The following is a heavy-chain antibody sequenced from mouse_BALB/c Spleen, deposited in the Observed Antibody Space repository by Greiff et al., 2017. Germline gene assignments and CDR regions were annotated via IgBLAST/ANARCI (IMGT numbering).Heavy chain of an antibody. D-gene: IGHD1-1*01. Sequence: EVQRVESGGGLVQPGGSRKLSCAASGFTFSSFGMHWVRQAPEKGLEWVAYISSGSSTIYYADTVKGRFTISRDNPKNTLFLQMTSLRSEDTAMYYCARYGSIAMDYWGQGTSVTVSS. CDR1: GFTFSSFG. CDR3: ARYGSIAMDY. J-gene: IGHJ4*01. CDR2: ISSGSSTI. V-gene: IGHV5-17*02.